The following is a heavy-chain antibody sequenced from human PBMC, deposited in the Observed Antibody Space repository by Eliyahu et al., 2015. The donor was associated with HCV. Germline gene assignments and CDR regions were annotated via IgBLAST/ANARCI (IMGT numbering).Heavy chain of an antibody. CDR1: GFPFXRXA. CDR3: AKDLTYGSGSSYYGMDV. D-gene: IGHD3-10*01. J-gene: IGHJ6*02. Sequence: EVQLLESGGDLVQPGGSLRLSCAXXGFPFXRXAMSWFRQAPGKGLEGVSGISGSGGSTYFADSVKGRFTISRDNSKNTLYLQMNSLRADDTAVYYCAKDLTYGSGSSYYGMDVWGQGTTVTVSS. CDR2: ISGSGGST. V-gene: IGHV3-23*01.